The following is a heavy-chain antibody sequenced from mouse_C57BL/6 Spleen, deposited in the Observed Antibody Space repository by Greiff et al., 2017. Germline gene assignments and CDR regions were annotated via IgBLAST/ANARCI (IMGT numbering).Heavy chain of an antibody. J-gene: IGHJ1*03. CDR2: ISSGGSYT. D-gene: IGHD2-4*01. CDR1: GFTFSSYG. CDR3: ARRIYYDYEYFDG. Sequence: EVTLVESGGDLVKPGGSLKLSCAASGFTFSSYGMSWVRQTPDKRLEWVATISSGGSYTYYPDSVKGRFTISRDNAKNTLYLQMSSLKSEDTSMYYCARRIYYDYEYFDGCGTGTTVTVSS. V-gene: IGHV5-6*02.